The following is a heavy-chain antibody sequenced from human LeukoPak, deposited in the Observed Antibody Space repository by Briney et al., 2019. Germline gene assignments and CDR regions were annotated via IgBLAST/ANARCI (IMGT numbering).Heavy chain of an antibody. V-gene: IGHV1-69*13. CDR1: GGTFISYA. CDR3: AKEAITMVRGVSDY. CDR2: IIPIFGTS. Sequence: SVKVSCKASGGTFISYAISWVGQAPGQGGEWMGGIIPIFGTSNYAQKFQGRLTITADESTSTAYMELSSLRSEDTAVYYCAKEAITMVRGVSDYWGQGTLVTVSS. J-gene: IGHJ4*02. D-gene: IGHD3-10*01.